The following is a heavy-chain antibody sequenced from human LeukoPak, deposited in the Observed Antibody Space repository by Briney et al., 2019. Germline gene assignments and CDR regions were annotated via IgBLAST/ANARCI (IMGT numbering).Heavy chain of an antibody. J-gene: IGHJ3*01. V-gene: IGHV3-53*01. Sequence: GGSLRLSCAASGFTVSSDYMSWVRQAPGKGQEWVSVIYTGGSTYYADSVKGRFTISRDNSKNTLCLQMNSLRAEDTAVYYCARYCSDISCYSFDVWGQGTMVTVSS. CDR2: IYTGGST. CDR1: GFTVSSDY. D-gene: IGHD2-2*01. CDR3: ARYCSDISCYSFDV.